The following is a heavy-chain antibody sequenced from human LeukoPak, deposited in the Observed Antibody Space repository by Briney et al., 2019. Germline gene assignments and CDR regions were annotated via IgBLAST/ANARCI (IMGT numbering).Heavy chain of an antibody. D-gene: IGHD3-22*01. J-gene: IGHJ6*02. CDR2: INPNSGGT. V-gene: IGHV1-2*02. Sequence: ASVKLSCKASGYTFTGCYMHWVRQAPGQGLEWMGWINPNSGGTNYAQKFQGRVTMTRDTSISTAYMELSRLRSDDTAVYYCARVVVYEYFGMDVWGQGTTVTVSS. CDR1: GYTFTGCY. CDR3: ARVVVYEYFGMDV.